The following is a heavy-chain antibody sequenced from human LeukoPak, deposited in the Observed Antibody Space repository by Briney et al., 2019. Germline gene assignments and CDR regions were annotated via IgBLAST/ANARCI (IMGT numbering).Heavy chain of an antibody. CDR1: GYTFISYA. Sequence: GASVKVSCKVSGYTFISYAMHWVRQAPGQRLEWMGWINAGSGDTKYSQKFQGRVTITRDTSASTAYMELSSLRSEDTAVYYCARGEVSHYYYGMDVWGQGTTVTVSS. J-gene: IGHJ6*02. CDR3: ARGEVSHYYYGMDV. CDR2: INAGSGDT. V-gene: IGHV1-3*01.